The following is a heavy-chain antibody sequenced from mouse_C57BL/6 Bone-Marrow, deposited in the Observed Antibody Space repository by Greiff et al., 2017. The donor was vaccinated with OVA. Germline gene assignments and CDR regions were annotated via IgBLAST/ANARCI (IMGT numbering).Heavy chain of an antibody. Sequence: EVKLVESGGGLVQPGGSMKLSCAASGFTFSDAWMDWVRQSPEKGLEWVAEIRNKANNHATYYAESVKGRFTISRDDSKSSVYLQMNSLRAEDTGIYYGTRRSYGGSHYAMDYWGQGTSVTVSS. CDR3: TRRSYGGSHYAMDY. J-gene: IGHJ4*01. CDR1: GFTFSDAW. D-gene: IGHD1-1*01. CDR2: IRNKANNHAT. V-gene: IGHV6-6*01.